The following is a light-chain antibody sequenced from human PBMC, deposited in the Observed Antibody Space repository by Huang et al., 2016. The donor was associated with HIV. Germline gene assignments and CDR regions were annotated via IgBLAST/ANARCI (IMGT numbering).Light chain of an antibody. V-gene: IGKV1-9*01. CDR1: QGISSY. J-gene: IGKJ3*01. CDR3: QQLNAYTS. Sequence: IQLTQSPSSLSASVGDRVTITCRASQGISSYLAWYQQKPGKAPKLLIYASSTLQSGVPSSVSGSGSGTDFTLTISSLQPEDFATYYCQQLNAYTSFGPGTKVDIK. CDR2: ASS.